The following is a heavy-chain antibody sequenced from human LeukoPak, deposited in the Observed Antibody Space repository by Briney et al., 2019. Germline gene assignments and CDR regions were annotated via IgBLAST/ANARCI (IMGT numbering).Heavy chain of an antibody. Sequence: GGSLRLSCAASGFSFSSYSMNWVRQAPGKGLEWVSSISSSKSYIFYADSVKGRFTISRDNAKNSLYLEMTSLRAEDTAVYYCASGSPAGDYWGQGTLVTVSS. V-gene: IGHV3-21*01. CDR3: ASGSPAGDY. D-gene: IGHD1-26*01. CDR2: ISSSKSYI. J-gene: IGHJ4*02. CDR1: GFSFSSYS.